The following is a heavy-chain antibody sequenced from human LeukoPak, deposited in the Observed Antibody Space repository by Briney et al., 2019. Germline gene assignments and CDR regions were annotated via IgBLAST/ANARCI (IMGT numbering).Heavy chain of an antibody. J-gene: IGHJ4*02. CDR2: ISSSSSYI. V-gene: IGHV3-21*01. Sequence: GGSLRLSCAASGFTFSSYSMNWVRQAPGKGLEGVSSISSSSSYIYYADSVKGRFTISRDNAKNSLYLQMNSLGAEDTAVYYCARDVGEMATNQGFDYWGQGTLVTVSS. D-gene: IGHD5-24*01. CDR3: ARDVGEMATNQGFDY. CDR1: GFTFSSYS.